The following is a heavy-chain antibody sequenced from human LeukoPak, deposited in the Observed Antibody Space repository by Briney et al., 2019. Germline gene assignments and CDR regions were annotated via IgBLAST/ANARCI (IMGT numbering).Heavy chain of an antibody. D-gene: IGHD6-13*01. V-gene: IGHV3-53*04. Sequence: GGSLRLSCAPSGFTVSSNYMRWVRQAPGKGLEWVSVIYSGGSTYYADSVKGRFTISRHNSKNTLYLQMNSLRAEDTAVYYCARGGTSSSWYAEYYFDYWGQGTLVTVSS. CDR3: ARGGTSSSWYAEYYFDY. CDR2: IYSGGST. J-gene: IGHJ4*02. CDR1: GFTVSSNY.